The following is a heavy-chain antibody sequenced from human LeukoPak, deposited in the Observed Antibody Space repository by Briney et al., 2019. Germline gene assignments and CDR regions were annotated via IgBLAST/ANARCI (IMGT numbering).Heavy chain of an antibody. CDR1: GGSISSYY. CDR3: ARDRALLDLWSGYYFSTAPGGYGMDV. Sequence: SETLSLTCTVSGGSISSYYWSWIRQPAGKGLEWIGRIYTSGSTNYNPSLKSRVTMSVDTSKNQFSLKLSSVTAADTAVYYCARDRALLDLWSGYYFSTAPGGYGMDVWGQGTTVTVSS. D-gene: IGHD3-3*01. CDR2: IYTSGST. J-gene: IGHJ6*02. V-gene: IGHV4-4*07.